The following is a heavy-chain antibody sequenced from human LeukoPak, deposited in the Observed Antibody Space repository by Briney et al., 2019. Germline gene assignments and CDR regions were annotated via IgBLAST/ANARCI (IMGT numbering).Heavy chain of an antibody. D-gene: IGHD3-10*01. CDR3: AKDLSPWFGAFDI. Sequence: PGGSLRLSCAASGFTFSSYDRHWVRQAPGKGLEWVSFIRYDGSNKYYADSVKGRFTISRDNSKNTLYLQMNSLRAEDTAVYYCAKDLSPWFGAFDIWGEATMVAVSS. J-gene: IGHJ3*02. V-gene: IGHV3-30*02. CDR2: IRYDGSNK. CDR1: GFTFSSYD.